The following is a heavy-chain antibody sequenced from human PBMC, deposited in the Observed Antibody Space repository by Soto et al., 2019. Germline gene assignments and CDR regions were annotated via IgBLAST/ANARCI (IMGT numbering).Heavy chain of an antibody. D-gene: IGHD7-27*01. CDR3: AKGWGTEGFDY. CDR1: GFTFSSYG. V-gene: IGHV3-30*18. Sequence: QVQLVESGGGVVQPGRSLRLSCAASGFTFSSYGIHWVRQAPGKGLEWVAAISYDGSKKYYADSVKGRFAISRDNSKNTVYMQMNSLRAEDTAVYYCAKGWGTEGFDYWGQGPLVTVSS. J-gene: IGHJ4*02. CDR2: ISYDGSKK.